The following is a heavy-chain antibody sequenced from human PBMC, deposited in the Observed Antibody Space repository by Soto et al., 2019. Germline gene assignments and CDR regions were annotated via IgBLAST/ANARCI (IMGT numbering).Heavy chain of an antibody. V-gene: IGHV1-18*04. CDR3: ATSYDSGFDP. J-gene: IGHJ5*02. CDR2: ISPKNGNT. CDR1: GYSFSTYD. D-gene: IGHD3-3*01. Sequence: LLLQSGAELKKPGASVKISCKASGYSFSTYDISRLRQAPGQGPEWMGRISPKNGNTNYAQNFQDRVTMTADTSSSTAYMELRGLRSDDTAKYYCATSYDSGFDPWGQGTLVTVSS.